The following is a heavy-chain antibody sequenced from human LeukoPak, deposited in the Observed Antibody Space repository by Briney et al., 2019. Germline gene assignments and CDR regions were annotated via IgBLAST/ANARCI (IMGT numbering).Heavy chain of an antibody. CDR3: ARYSSSSLFFYGMDV. V-gene: IGHV1-18*01. J-gene: IGHJ6*02. Sequence: GASVKVSCKASGYTFTSYGISWVRQAPGQGLEWMGWISAYNGNTNYAQKPQGRVTMATDTSTSTAYMELRSLRSDDTAVYYCARYSSSSLFFYGMDVWGQGTTVTVSS. CDR2: ISAYNGNT. CDR1: GYTFTSYG. D-gene: IGHD6-6*01.